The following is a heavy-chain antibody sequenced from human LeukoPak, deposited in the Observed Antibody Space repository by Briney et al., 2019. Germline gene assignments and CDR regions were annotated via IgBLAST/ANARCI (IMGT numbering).Heavy chain of an antibody. CDR3: ARAPSEIGGYYPEYFRL. CDR1: GFTFSTYW. Sequence: GGSLRLSCAASGFTFSTYWMHWVRHAPGKGLVWVSRIKSDWATNYADSVKRRFTISRDNAKKTVSLQMNSLRPEDTGVYYCARAPSEIGGYYPEYFRLWGQGTLVTVSS. J-gene: IGHJ1*01. V-gene: IGHV3-74*01. CDR2: IKSDWAT. D-gene: IGHD3-22*01.